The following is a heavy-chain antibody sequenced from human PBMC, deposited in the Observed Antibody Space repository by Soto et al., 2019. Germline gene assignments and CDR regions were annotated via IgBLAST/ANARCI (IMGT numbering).Heavy chain of an antibody. CDR1: GFAFNSYA. D-gene: IGHD5-12*01. CDR2: ISGSGGST. Sequence: GGSLRLSCAASGFAFNSYAMNWVRQAPGKGLEWLSRISGSGGSTFYADSVRGRFTISRDNSRNTVYLQMNSLRGEDTAVYFCAKGTGYSAYDPKGFFDYWGQGTLVTVSS. J-gene: IGHJ4*02. V-gene: IGHV3-23*01. CDR3: AKGTGYSAYDPKGFFDY.